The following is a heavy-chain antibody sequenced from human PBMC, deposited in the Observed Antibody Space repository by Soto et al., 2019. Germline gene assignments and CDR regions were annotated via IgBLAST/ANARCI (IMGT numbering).Heavy chain of an antibody. Sequence: GGSLRLSCAASGFTFSSYGMHWVRQAPGKGLEWAAVISYDGSNKYYADSVKGRFTISRDNSKNTLYLQMNSLRAEDTAVYYCAKDLHSSSWLTGYYYYYGMDVWGQGTTVTVSS. J-gene: IGHJ6*02. CDR3: AKDLHSSSWLTGYYYYYGMDV. CDR1: GFTFSSYG. V-gene: IGHV3-30*18. CDR2: ISYDGSNK. D-gene: IGHD6-13*01.